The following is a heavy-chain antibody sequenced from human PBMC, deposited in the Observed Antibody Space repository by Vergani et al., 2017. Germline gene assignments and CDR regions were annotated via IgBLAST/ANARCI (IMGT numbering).Heavy chain of an antibody. Sequence: EVQLVESGGGIVKPGGSLRLSCVASGFSFRNAWMNWVRRTPGKGLEWVGRIKSTFDRGTTDYAAAVKGRFTISRDDSKNTLFLQMNGLKTEDIGVYYCTTDPRSCGDGSCCWLRDHHYYGMDVWGQGTTVTVSS. CDR2: IKSTFDRGTT. CDR3: TTDPRSCGDGSCCWLRDHHYYGMDV. J-gene: IGHJ6*02. CDR1: GFSFRNAW. V-gene: IGHV3-15*07. D-gene: IGHD2-21*01.